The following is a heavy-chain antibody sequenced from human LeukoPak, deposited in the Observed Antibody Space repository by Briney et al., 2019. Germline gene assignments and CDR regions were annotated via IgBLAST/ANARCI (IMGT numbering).Heavy chain of an antibody. CDR3: LRHGLKERLLFDY. CDR2: IRSKVHGGTT. J-gene: IGHJ4*02. V-gene: IGHV3-49*03. CDR1: GFTFGDYA. Sequence: GRSLRLSCTASGFTFGDYAMSWFRQAPGEGLEWVGFIRSKVHGGTTEYAASVKGRFTISRDDSISIAYLQMNSLKTEDTAVYYCLRHGLKERLLFDYWGQGTLVTVSS. D-gene: IGHD2-15*01.